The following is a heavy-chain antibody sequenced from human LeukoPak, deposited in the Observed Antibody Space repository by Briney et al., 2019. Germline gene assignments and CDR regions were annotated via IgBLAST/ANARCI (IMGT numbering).Heavy chain of an antibody. CDR1: GGSISTYY. CDR3: ARSDLYGDYPPGNY. Sequence: SETLSLTCTVSGGSISTYYWNWIRQPPGKGLEWIGYIYYSGRTDYNPSLKSRVSISIDTSKNQFSLKLSSVAAADTAFYYCARSDLYGDYPPGNYWGQGTLVAVSS. V-gene: IGHV4-59*01. D-gene: IGHD4-17*01. CDR2: IYYSGRT. J-gene: IGHJ4*02.